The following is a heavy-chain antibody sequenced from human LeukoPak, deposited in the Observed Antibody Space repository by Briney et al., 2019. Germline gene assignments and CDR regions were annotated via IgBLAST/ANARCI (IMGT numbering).Heavy chain of an antibody. CDR1: GGSIRSYY. D-gene: IGHD1-26*01. Sequence: SETLSLTCTVSGGSIRSYYWSWIRQPPGKGLEWIGSIYYSGSTYYNPSLKSRVTISVDTSKNQFSLKLSSVTAADTAVYYCASQPIVGATSRPFDYWGQGTLVTVSS. V-gene: IGHV4-39*07. CDR3: ASQPIVGATSRPFDY. J-gene: IGHJ4*02. CDR2: IYYSGST.